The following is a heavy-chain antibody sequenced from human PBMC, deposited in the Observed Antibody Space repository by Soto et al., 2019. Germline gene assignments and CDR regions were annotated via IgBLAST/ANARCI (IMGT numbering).Heavy chain of an antibody. CDR2: ISSSSSTI. Sequence: EVQLVESGGGLVQPGGSLRLSCAASGFTFSSYDMNWVRHAPGKGLEWVSYISSSSSTIFYADSVKGRFTIYRDNPKNSQNLQMNSQRDGDTAVYYCAIEDFYRGSGDFDCWGQGNMVTVSS. CDR1: GFTFSSYD. J-gene: IGHJ4*02. D-gene: IGHD6-6*01. V-gene: IGHV3-48*02. CDR3: AIEDFYRGSGDFDC.